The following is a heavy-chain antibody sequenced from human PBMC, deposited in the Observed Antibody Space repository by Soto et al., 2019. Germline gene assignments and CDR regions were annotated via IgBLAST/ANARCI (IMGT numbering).Heavy chain of an antibody. Sequence: GGSLRLSCAASGFTFSSYAMSWVRQAPGKGLEWVSAISGSGGSTYYADSVKGRFTISRDNSKNTLYLQMNSLRAEDTAVYYCAKNPTGHGSGWSSVWGQGTLVTVSS. D-gene: IGHD6-19*01. CDR2: ISGSGGST. J-gene: IGHJ4*02. CDR3: AKNPTGHGSGWSSV. CDR1: GFTFSSYA. V-gene: IGHV3-23*01.